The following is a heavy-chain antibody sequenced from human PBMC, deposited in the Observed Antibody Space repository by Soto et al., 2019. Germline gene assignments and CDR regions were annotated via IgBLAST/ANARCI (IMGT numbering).Heavy chain of an antibody. CDR2: IARDGTNK. Sequence: QVQLVESGGGVVQPGRSLRLSCAASGFTFSTYAMHWVRQAPGKGLEWVAVIARDGTNKYHADSVKGRFTISRDNSKNTFYLKLNSVTAEDTAMYYCARFVGYGGDDYYFDYWGQGTLVTVSS. V-gene: IGHV3-30-3*01. J-gene: IGHJ4*02. CDR3: ARFVGYGGDDYYFDY. D-gene: IGHD5-12*01. CDR1: GFTFSTYA.